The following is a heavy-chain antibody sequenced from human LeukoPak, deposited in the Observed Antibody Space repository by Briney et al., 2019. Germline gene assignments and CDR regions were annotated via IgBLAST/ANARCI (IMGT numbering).Heavy chain of an antibody. D-gene: IGHD1-26*01. CDR3: ARLPWRGHSGSYWLPY. V-gene: IGHV4-39*07. Sequence: SETLSLTCTVSGGSISSSSYYWGWIRQPPGKGLEWIGSIYYSGSTYYNPSLKSRVTISVDTSKNQFSLKLSSVTAADTAVYYCARLPWRGHSGSYWLPYWGQGTLVTVSS. CDR2: IYYSGST. J-gene: IGHJ4*02. CDR1: GGSISSSSYY.